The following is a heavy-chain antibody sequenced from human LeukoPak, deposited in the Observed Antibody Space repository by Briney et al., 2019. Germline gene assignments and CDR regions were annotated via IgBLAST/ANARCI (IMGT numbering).Heavy chain of an antibody. J-gene: IGHJ6*02. D-gene: IGHD5/OR15-5a*01. V-gene: IGHV3-21*04. CDR1: GFIFSTYS. Sequence: PGGSLRLSCAASGFIFSTYSMNWVRHAPGKGLEWVSSITSSSNYIYYADSVKGRFIISRDNAKSSLFLQMNSLRAEDMAVYFCARGLYEYYYYYGMDVWGQGTTVTVS. CDR3: ARGLYEYYYYYGMDV. CDR2: ITSSSNYI.